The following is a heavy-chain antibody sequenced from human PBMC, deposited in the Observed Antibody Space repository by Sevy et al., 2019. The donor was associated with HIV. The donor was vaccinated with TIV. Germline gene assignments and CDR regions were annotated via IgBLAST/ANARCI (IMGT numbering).Heavy chain of an antibody. CDR2: ITSGSTYI. D-gene: IGHD2-2*01. J-gene: IGHJ4*02. V-gene: IGHV3-21*01. CDR1: GFTFSSYT. CDR3: ATDGGCSSTSCLLCLDY. Sequence: GGSLRLSCAASGFTFSSYTMNWVRQAPGKGLEWVSSITSGSTYIYYADSVKGRFTISRDNAKNSLYLQMNSLRAEDTAVYYCATDGGCSSTSCLLCLDYWGQGSLVTVSS.